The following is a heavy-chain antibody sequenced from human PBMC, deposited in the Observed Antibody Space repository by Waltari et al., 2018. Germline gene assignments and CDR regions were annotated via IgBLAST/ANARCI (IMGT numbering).Heavy chain of an antibody. CDR2: INHSGST. J-gene: IGHJ4*02. CDR3: ARGIRTMVRGVSLRY. V-gene: IGHV4-34*01. D-gene: IGHD3-10*01. Sequence: KPPETLSLTCAVYGGSFSGYSWRWLRQPPGKGLEWIGEINHSGSTNYNPSLKSRVTISVDTSKNQFSLKLSSVTAADTAVYYCARGIRTMVRGVSLRYWGQGTLVTVSS. CDR1: GGSFSGYS.